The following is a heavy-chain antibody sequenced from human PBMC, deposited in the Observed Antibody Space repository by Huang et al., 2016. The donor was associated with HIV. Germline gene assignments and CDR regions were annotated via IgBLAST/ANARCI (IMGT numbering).Heavy chain of an antibody. Sequence: QVQLVQSGAEVKKPGASVKVSCKASGFNFNNYEFNWVRQASGQGLEWMGWRNPKSCNTGYAQKFQGRVTITRNTSITTAYMELRSLRSEDTAVYYCARARGFLYDSTGYYSRYYFDSWGQGTLVTISS. J-gene: IGHJ4*02. CDR1: GFNFNNYE. CDR3: ARARGFLYDSTGYYSRYYFDS. V-gene: IGHV1-8*03. D-gene: IGHD3-22*01. CDR2: RNPKSCNT.